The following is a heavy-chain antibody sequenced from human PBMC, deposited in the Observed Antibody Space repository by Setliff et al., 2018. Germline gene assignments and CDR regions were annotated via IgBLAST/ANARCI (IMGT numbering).Heavy chain of an antibody. V-gene: IGHV4-39*01. Sequence: SETLSLTCTVSGGSLRGNAIFWGWIRQPPGKGLEWIGSIYYSGSTYYNPSLTSRVTISIDTSKNQFSLKLSSVTAADTAVYYCARHTIAMSTIISYFDYWGQGTLVTVSS. D-gene: IGHD3-10*01. CDR2: IYYSGST. CDR3: ARHTIAMSTIISYFDY. J-gene: IGHJ4*02. CDR1: GGSLRGNAIF.